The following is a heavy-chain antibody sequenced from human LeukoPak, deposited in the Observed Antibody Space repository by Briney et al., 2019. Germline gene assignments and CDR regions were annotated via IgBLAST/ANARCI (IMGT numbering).Heavy chain of an antibody. J-gene: IGHJ6*02. CDR2: MNPNSGNT. V-gene: IGHV1-8*01. Sequence: ASVKVSCKASGYTFTSYDINWVRQATGQGLEWMGWMNPNSGNTGYAQKFQGRVTMTRNTSISTAYMELSSLRSEDTAVYYCARAVAYGSGGSCYSYYYGMDVWGQGTTVTVSS. D-gene: IGHD2-15*01. CDR1: GYTFTSYD. CDR3: ARAVAYGSGGSCYSYYYGMDV.